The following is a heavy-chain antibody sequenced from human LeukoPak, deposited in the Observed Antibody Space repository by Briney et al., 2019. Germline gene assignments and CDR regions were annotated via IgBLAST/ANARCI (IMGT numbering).Heavy chain of an antibody. V-gene: IGHV4-59*08. CDR3: ARQAIFGVAIDY. J-gene: IGHJ4*02. CDR2: IYYSGST. D-gene: IGHD3-3*01. Sequence: SETLSLTCTVSGGSISSYSWSWIRQPPGKGLEWIGYIYYSGSTTYNRSLKSRVTMSLDTSENQFSLKLRSVTAADTAVYYCARQAIFGVAIDYWGQGTLVTLST. CDR1: GGSISSYS.